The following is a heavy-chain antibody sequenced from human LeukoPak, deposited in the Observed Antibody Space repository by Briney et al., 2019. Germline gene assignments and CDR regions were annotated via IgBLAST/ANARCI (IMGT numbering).Heavy chain of an antibody. J-gene: IGHJ3*01. Sequence: PGGSLRLSCAASGFTFSDYYMSWVRQAPGKGLEWVSAISASGGTPYYADSVKGRFTISRDNSQNTLYLQMNSLRAEDTAVYYCAKRHIAALGGDAFDAWGQGTMVTVSS. CDR3: AKRHIAALGGDAFDA. CDR2: ISASGGTP. CDR1: GFTFSDYY. V-gene: IGHV3-23*01. D-gene: IGHD5-12*01.